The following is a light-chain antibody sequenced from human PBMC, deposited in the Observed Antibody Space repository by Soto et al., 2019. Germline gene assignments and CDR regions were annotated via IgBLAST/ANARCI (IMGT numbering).Light chain of an antibody. Sequence: EIVLTQSPGTLSLSPGERATLSCRASQSVSSSYLAWYQQKPGQAPRLLIDVASSRATGIPDWFSGSGSGTDFTLTISRLVPEDFAVSYCQQYGSSRTFGGGTKVEIK. CDR1: QSVSSSY. J-gene: IGKJ4*01. V-gene: IGKV3-20*01. CDR2: VAS. CDR3: QQYGSSRT.